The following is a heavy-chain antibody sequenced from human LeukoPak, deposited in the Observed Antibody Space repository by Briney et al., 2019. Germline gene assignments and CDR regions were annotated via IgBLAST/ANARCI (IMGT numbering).Heavy chain of an antibody. CDR3: ARSGHCISTSCYSIWRRSLYGMDV. Sequence: GVSLRLPCAASGFTFSHHYMSWIRLAPGKGLECVSSISTRGTTMYYADSVKGRFPISRDNAKNSLYRQMNSLRAEDTAVYYCARSGHCISTSCYSIWRRSLYGMDVWGQGTTVTVSS. CDR2: ISTRGTTM. CDR1: GFTFSHHY. J-gene: IGHJ6*02. D-gene: IGHD2-2*02. V-gene: IGHV3-11*01.